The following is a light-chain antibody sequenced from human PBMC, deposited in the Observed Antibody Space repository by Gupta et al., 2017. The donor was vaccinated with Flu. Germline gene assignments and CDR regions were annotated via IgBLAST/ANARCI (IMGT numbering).Light chain of an antibody. CDR1: QSVSSSY. CDR2: GAS. Sequence: DIVLTQSPGTLSLSPGERATLSCRASQSVSSSYLAWYQQKPGQAPRLLIYGASSRATGIPDRFISSRSGTDYTLTISSLQPEDFAVDYWQQYGGTRGFTLGPGTKVDIK. J-gene: IGKJ3*01. V-gene: IGKV3-20*01. CDR3: QQYGGTRGFT.